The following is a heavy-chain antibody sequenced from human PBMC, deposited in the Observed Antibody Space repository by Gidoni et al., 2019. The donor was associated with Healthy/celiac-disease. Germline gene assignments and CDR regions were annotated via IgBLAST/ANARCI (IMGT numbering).Heavy chain of an antibody. CDR1: GFTCRDYY. D-gene: IGHD2-15*01. CDR3: ARGRVGYCSGGSCSLFEY. V-gene: IGHV3-11*06. CDR2: ISSSSSYT. J-gene: IGHJ4*02. Sequence: QVQPVESGGGLVKPGGSLRLSWAAPGFTCRDYYMSWFRQAPGKGLEFVSYISSSSSYTNSADSVKGRFTISRDNAKNSLYLQMNSLSAEDTAVYYFARGRVGYCSGGSCSLFEYWGQGTLVTVSS.